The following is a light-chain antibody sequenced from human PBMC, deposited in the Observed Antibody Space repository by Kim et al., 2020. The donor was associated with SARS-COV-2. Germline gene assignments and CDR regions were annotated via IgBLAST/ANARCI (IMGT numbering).Light chain of an antibody. J-gene: IGKJ1*01. Sequence: EIVLTQSPGTLSLSPGERATLSCRASQSVSSNYLAWYQQRPGQAPRLLIYGASSRATGIPDRFSGSGSGTDFTLTISRLEPEDSAVYYCQPYGSSRTFGQGTKVEIK. CDR3: QPYGSSRT. CDR1: QSVSSNY. V-gene: IGKV3-20*01. CDR2: GAS.